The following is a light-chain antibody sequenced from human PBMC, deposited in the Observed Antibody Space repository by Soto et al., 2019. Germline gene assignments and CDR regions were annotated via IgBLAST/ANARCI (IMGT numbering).Light chain of an antibody. CDR3: QQSYSSPPT. J-gene: IGKJ1*01. V-gene: IGKV1-39*01. Sequence: DIQMTQSPSSLSASVEDGVIITCRASQSISNHLNWYQQKPGKAPKLLIFAASSLQSGVPSRFSGSRSGPDFTLTISSLQPEDFATYYCQQSYSSPPTFGQGIKVDIK. CDR1: QSISNH. CDR2: AAS.